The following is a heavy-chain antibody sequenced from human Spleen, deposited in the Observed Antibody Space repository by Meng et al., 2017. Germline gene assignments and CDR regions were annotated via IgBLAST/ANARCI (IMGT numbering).Heavy chain of an antibody. CDR2: IDGDGSST. D-gene: IGHD3-16*01. CDR1: GFTFSSYA. V-gene: IGHV3-74*02. Sequence: EVQLLEAGGGLVQPGGSLRLSCAASGFTFSSYAMSWVRQAPGKGLVWVSRIDGDGSSTTYADSVKGRFTISRDNTKNTVYLQMNSLRVDDTAVYYCAGGGNWFDPWGLGTLVTVSS. J-gene: IGHJ5*02. CDR3: AGGGNWFDP.